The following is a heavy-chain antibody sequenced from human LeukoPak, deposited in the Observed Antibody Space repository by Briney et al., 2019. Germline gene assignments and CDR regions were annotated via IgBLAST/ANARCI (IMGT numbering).Heavy chain of an antibody. D-gene: IGHD4-17*01. CDR1: GGSISSGDYY. CDR2: IYYSGST. V-gene: IGHV4-30-4*01. CDR3: ARGGYYGDYFDY. J-gene: IGHJ4*02. Sequence: SETLSLTCTVSGGSISSGDYYWSWIRQPPGKGLEWIGYIYYSGSTYYNPSLKSRVTISVDTSKNQFSLQLNSVTPEDTAVYYCARGGYYGDYFDYWGQGTLVTVSS.